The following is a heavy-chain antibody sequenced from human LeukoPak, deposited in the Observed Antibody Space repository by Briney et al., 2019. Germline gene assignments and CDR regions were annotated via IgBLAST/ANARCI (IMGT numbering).Heavy chain of an antibody. J-gene: IGHJ4*02. Sequence: SETLSLTCTVSGGSISSSSYYWGWIRQPPGKGLEWIGSIYYSGSTYYNPSLKSRVTISVDTSRNQFSLKLNSVTAADTAVYYCARSSGWHLLLLDYWGQGTLVTVSS. D-gene: IGHD6-25*01. CDR3: ARSSGWHLLLLDY. CDR1: GGSISSSSYY. CDR2: IYYSGST. V-gene: IGHV4-39*01.